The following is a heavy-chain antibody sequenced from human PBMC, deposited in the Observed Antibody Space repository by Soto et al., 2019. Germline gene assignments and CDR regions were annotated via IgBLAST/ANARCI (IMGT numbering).Heavy chain of an antibody. Sequence: QVQLVESGGGVVQPGRSLRLSCAASGFTFSSFAMHWVRQAPGKGLEWVAVISYDGSNKYYADSVKGRFTISRDNSKNYVYLQVNSLRAEDTAVYYGARAYPQVGSNFCDYWGQGTLVTVSS. CDR1: GFTFSSFA. CDR3: ARAYPQVGSNFCDY. J-gene: IGHJ4*02. CDR2: ISYDGSNK. V-gene: IGHV3-30-3*01. D-gene: IGHD1-26*01.